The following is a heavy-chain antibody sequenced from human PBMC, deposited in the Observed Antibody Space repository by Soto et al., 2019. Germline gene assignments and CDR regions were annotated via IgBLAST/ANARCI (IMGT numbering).Heavy chain of an antibody. J-gene: IGHJ6*02. CDR1: GFTFSSYA. V-gene: IGHV3-30-3*01. Sequence: ESGGGVVQPGRSLRLSCAASGFTFSSYAMHWVRQAPGKGLEWVAVISYDGSNKYYADSVKGRFTISRDNSKNTLYLQMNSLRAEDTAVYYCARVYDSSGYLYYYYGMDVWGQGTTVTVSS. CDR2: ISYDGSNK. CDR3: ARVYDSSGYLYYYYGMDV. D-gene: IGHD3-22*01.